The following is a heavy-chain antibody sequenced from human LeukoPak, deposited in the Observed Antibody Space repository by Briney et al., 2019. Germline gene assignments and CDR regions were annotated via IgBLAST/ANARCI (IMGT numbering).Heavy chain of an antibody. D-gene: IGHD3-10*01. CDR1: GYTFTNFY. CDR3: ARMTHGSGASYSHFDY. J-gene: IGHJ4*02. CDR2: THPSSGGT. Sequence: ASVKVSCKASGYTFTNFYMHGVRQAPGRGLEWMGWTHPSSGGTRDEERFHGRVTMTRDMSTSTAYMELSSLTSDDTAVYYCARMTHGSGASYSHFDYWSQGTLVTVSS. V-gene: IGHV1-2*02.